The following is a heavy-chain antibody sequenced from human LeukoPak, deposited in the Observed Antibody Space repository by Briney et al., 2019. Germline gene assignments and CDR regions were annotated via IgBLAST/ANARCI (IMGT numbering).Heavy chain of an antibody. CDR1: GFTFSSYS. J-gene: IGHJ4*02. CDR2: ISSSSYI. D-gene: IGHD3-22*01. CDR3: VTYYYDSSGYYHDY. V-gene: IGHV3-21*01. Sequence: PGGSLRLSCAASGFTFSSYSMNWVRQAPGKGLEWVSSISSSSYIYYADSVKGRFTISRDNAKNSLYLQMNSLRAEDTAVYYCVTYYYDSSGYYHDYWGQGTLVTVSS.